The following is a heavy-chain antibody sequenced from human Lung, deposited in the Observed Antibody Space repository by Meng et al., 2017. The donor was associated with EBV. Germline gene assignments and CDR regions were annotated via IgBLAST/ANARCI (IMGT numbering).Heavy chain of an antibody. V-gene: IGHV4-34*09. CDR1: GGYLSAYY. Sequence: QVQLPGSGPGLVKSSTTLSLTCSVYGGYLSAYYRRWLRQPPGKGLEWIGEINRSGSTNYNPSLKSRLTVSMDPSTNQFSLKLSSVTAADTAVYYCARLYRGGWYLWGRGTLVTVSS. D-gene: IGHD6-19*01. CDR2: INRSGST. J-gene: IGHJ4*02. CDR3: ARLYRGGWYL.